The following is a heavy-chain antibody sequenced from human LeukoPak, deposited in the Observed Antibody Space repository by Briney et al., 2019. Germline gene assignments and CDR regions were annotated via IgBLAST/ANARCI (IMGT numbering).Heavy chain of an antibody. D-gene: IGHD2-2*01. CDR1: GFTFSSYW. Sequence: PGGSLRLSCAASGFTFSSYWMHWVRQAPGKGLVWVSRINSDGSSTSYADSVKGRFTISRDNAKNTLYLQMNSLGAEDTAVYYCANLIVVVPAASPQSDYWGQGTLVTVSS. J-gene: IGHJ4*02. V-gene: IGHV3-74*01. CDR3: ANLIVVVPAASPQSDY. CDR2: INSDGSST.